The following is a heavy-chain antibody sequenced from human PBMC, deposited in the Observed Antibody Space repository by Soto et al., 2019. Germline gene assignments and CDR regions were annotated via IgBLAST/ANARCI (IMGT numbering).Heavy chain of an antibody. CDR2: ISYDGSNK. CDR3: AKDPQKYSSSWSPSDY. Sequence: QPGGSLRLSCAASGFSLRSYGMHWVRQAPGKGLEWVAVISYDGSNKYYADSVKGRFTISRDNSKNTLYLQMNSLRAEDTAVYYCAKDPQKYSSSWSPSDYWGQGTLVTVSS. J-gene: IGHJ4*02. V-gene: IGHV3-30*18. D-gene: IGHD6-13*01. CDR1: GFSLRSYG.